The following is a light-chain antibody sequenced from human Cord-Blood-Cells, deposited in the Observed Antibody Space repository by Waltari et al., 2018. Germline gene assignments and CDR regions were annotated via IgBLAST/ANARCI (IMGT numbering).Light chain of an antibody. Sequence: EIVMTQSPATLSVSPGERATLSCRASQSVSSNLPGYQQKPGQAPRLLIYGASTRATGIPARFSGSGSGTEFTLTISSLQSEDFAVYYCQQYNNWPYTFGQGTKLEIK. CDR3: QQYNNWPYT. CDR1: QSVSSN. J-gene: IGKJ2*01. V-gene: IGKV3-15*01. CDR2: GAS.